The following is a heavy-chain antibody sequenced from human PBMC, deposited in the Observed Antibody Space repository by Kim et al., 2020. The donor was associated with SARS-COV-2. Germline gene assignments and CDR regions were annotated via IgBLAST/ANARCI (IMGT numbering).Heavy chain of an antibody. J-gene: IGHJ6*03. CDR1: GYTFINWA. Sequence: ASVKVSCKTSGYTFINWAIHWVRQAPRQGLEWMGWVNPGNGDTKYSRKTQGRLTITHDTWASTVYMELSGLTSEDTAVYYCARARSISPNFSYYYMDVWGKGTTVTVSS. D-gene: IGHD6-6*01. V-gene: IGHV1-3*01. CDR2: VNPGNGDT. CDR3: ARARSISPNFSYYYMDV.